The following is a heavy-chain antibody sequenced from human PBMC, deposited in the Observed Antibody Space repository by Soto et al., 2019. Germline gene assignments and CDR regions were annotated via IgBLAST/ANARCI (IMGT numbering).Heavy chain of an antibody. Sequence: EVQLLESGGGLVQPGGSLRLSCAASGFTFSTYAMSWVRQAPGKGLEWVSTINAGGDSTVYAHSVKGRFTISRDNSKNTLDLQMNSLGAEDTAIYYCAKGGLYTYGMDVWGQGTTVTVSS. D-gene: IGHD1-20*01. CDR1: GFTFSTYA. CDR2: INAGGDST. V-gene: IGHV3-23*01. J-gene: IGHJ6*02. CDR3: AKGGLYTYGMDV.